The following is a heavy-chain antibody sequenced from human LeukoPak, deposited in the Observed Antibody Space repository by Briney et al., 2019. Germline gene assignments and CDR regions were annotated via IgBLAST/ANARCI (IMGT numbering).Heavy chain of an antibody. CDR1: GGTFSSYA. CDR2: IIPIFGTA. V-gene: IGHV1-69*13. CDR3: ARGSGEVWFGELEYS. D-gene: IGHD3-10*01. Sequence: ASVKVSCTASGGTFSSYAISWVRQAPGQGLEWMGGIIPIFGTANYAQKFQGRVTITADESTSTAYMELSSLRSEDTAVYYCARGSGEVWFGELEYSWGQGTLVTVSS. J-gene: IGHJ4*02.